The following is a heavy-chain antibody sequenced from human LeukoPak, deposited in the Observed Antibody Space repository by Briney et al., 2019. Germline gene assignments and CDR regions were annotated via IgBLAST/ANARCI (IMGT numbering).Heavy chain of an antibody. Sequence: GASVKVSCKASGYTFTSYDINWVRQATGQGLEWMGWINPNSGGTNYPQKFQGRVTMTRDTSISTAYMELSRLRSDDTAVYYCARQIAGTFYFDYWGQGTLVTVSS. J-gene: IGHJ4*02. D-gene: IGHD6-13*01. CDR2: INPNSGGT. V-gene: IGHV1-2*02. CDR3: ARQIAGTFYFDY. CDR1: GYTFTSYD.